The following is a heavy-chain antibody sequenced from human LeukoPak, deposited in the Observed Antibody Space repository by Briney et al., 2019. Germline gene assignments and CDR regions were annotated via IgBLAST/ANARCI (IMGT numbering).Heavy chain of an antibody. V-gene: IGHV4-31*03. J-gene: IGHJ4*02. D-gene: IGHD3-3*01. CDR2: IYYSGST. CDR1: GGSISSGGYY. Sequence: TSETLSLTCTVSGGSISSGGYYWGWIRQHPGKGLEWIGYIYYSGSTYYNPSLKSRVTISVDTSKNQFSLKLSSVTAADTAVYYCARECTIFGVDYFDYWGQGTLVTVSS. CDR3: ARECTIFGVDYFDY.